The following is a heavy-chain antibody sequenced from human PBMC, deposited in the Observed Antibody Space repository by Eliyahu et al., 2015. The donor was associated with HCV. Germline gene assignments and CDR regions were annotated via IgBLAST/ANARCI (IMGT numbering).Heavy chain of an antibody. CDR2: IFSIDEK. CDR1: GFSLSNARMG. Sequence: QVTLKESGPVLVKPTETLTLTCTVSGFSLSNARMGVSWIRQPPGKALEWLAHIFSIDEKSYSTSLKSRLTISKDTSKSQVVLTMTNMDPVDTATYYCARIYAYDFWSGYYKAPPSGFYGMDVWGQGTTVTVSS. V-gene: IGHV2-26*01. J-gene: IGHJ6*02. D-gene: IGHD3-3*01. CDR3: ARIYAYDFWSGYYKAPPSGFYGMDV.